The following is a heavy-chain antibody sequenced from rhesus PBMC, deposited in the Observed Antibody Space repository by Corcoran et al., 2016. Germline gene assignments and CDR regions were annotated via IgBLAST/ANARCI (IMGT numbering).Heavy chain of an antibody. V-gene: IGHV4-147*01. D-gene: IGHD3-28*01. Sequence: QVQLQESGPGLVKPSETLSLTCAVSGASVNSNSWSWIPQLPGKGLEWMGRAFGDGGSSSYNPSLTSRVAISRDTSKHQLSLKLDSVTAADSAVYYCGRGRVVNDGGLDSWGQGVLVTVSS. CDR1: GASVNSNS. CDR2: AFGDGGSS. CDR3: GRGRVVNDGGLDS. J-gene: IGHJ4*01.